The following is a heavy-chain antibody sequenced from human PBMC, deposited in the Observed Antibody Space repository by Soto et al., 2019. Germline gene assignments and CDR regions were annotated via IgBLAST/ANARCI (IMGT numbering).Heavy chain of an antibody. CDR2: INAGNGNT. D-gene: IGHD5-12*01. CDR3: ARVDGSDYYYYYGMDV. CDR1: GYTFTSYA. Sequence: ASVKVSCKASGYTFTSYAMHWVRQAPGQRLEWMGWINAGNGNTKYSQKFQGRVTITRDTSASTAYMELSSLRSEDTAVYYCARVDGSDYYYYYGMDVWGQGTTVTVSS. J-gene: IGHJ6*02. V-gene: IGHV1-3*01.